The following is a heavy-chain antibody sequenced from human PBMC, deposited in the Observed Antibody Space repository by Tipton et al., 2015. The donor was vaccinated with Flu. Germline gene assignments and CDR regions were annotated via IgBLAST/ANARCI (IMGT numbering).Heavy chain of an antibody. D-gene: IGHD2-8*02. CDR3: AIWVGEYCTGGKCSVDY. V-gene: IGHV5-51*01. CDR2: IYPGDSDT. Sequence: VQLVQSGAEVRKPGESLKISCKASGYSFTDFWIGWVRQKPGKGLEWMGIIYPGDSDTRYRPTFPGQVTISVDKSIRTAYLQWSSLKASDTAMYYCAIWVGEYCTGGKCSVDYWGQGTQVTVSS. J-gene: IGHJ4*02. CDR1: GYSFTDFW.